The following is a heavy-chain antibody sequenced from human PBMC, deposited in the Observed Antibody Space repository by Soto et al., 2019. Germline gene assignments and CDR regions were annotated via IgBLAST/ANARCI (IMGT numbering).Heavy chain of an antibody. V-gene: IGHV3-30*18. J-gene: IGHJ6*02. CDR1: RYPCNRYG. CDR2: ISYDGSNK. Sequence: TLRISCEASRYPCNRYGMHWVRKAPGKGLEWVAVISYDGSNKYYADSVKGRFTISRDNSKNTLYPQMNSLRAEDTAVYYCAKDGSSSSYYYYYGMDGLGQGTTVTFSS. CDR3: AKDGSSSSYYYYYGMDG. D-gene: IGHD6-13*01.